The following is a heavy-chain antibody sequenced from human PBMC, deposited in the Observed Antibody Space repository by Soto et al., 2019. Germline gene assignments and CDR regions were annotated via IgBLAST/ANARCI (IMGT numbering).Heavy chain of an antibody. D-gene: IGHD4-17*01. J-gene: IGHJ5*02. V-gene: IGHV3-7*03. CDR2: IKQDGSEK. CDR1: GFTFSSYW. Sequence: PGGSLRLSCAASGFTFSSYWMSWVRQAPGKGLEWVANIKQDGSEKYYVDSVKGRFTISRDNAKNSLYLQMNSLRAEDTAVYYCARVLTTVVTNWFDPWGQGTLVTVSS. CDR3: ARVLTTVVTNWFDP.